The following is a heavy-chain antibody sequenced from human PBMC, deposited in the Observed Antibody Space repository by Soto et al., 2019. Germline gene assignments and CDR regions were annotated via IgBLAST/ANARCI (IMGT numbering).Heavy chain of an antibody. CDR3: AKDLNDFWSGSIYYYYGMDV. Sequence: GGSLRLSCAASGFTFSSYAMSWVRQAPGKGLEWVSAISGSGGSTYYADSVKGRFTISRDNSKNTLYLQMNSLRAEDTAVYYCAKDLNDFWSGSIYYYYGMDVWGQGTTVTVSS. D-gene: IGHD3-3*01. J-gene: IGHJ6*02. CDR2: ISGSGGST. CDR1: GFTFSSYA. V-gene: IGHV3-23*01.